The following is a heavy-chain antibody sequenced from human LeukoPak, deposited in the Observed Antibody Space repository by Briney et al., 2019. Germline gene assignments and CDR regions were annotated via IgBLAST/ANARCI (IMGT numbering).Heavy chain of an antibody. CDR2: IYYSGST. CDR3: ARVRGIAAAGTGFDP. D-gene: IGHD6-13*01. Sequence: SQTLSLTCTVSGGSISSGGYYWSWIRQHPGKGLEWIGYIYYSGSTYYNPSLKSRVTISVDTSKNQFSLKLSSVTAADTAVYYCARVRGIAAAGTGFDPWGQGTLVTVSS. V-gene: IGHV4-31*03. J-gene: IGHJ5*02. CDR1: GGSISSGGYY.